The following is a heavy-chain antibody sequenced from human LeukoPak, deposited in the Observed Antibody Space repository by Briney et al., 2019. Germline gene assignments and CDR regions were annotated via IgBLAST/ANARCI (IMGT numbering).Heavy chain of an antibody. J-gene: IGHJ4*02. V-gene: IGHV3-21*01. D-gene: IGHD6-19*01. CDR2: ISSSSSYI. Sequence: GGSLRLSCAASGFTFSSYSMNWVREAPGKGLEWVSSISSSSSYIYYEDSVKLRFTISRDNDKNSLYLQMNSLTAEDTAMYYCARDPLYSGGWYACDYWGQGTVVAVSS. CDR1: GFTFSSYS. CDR3: ARDPLYSGGWYACDY.